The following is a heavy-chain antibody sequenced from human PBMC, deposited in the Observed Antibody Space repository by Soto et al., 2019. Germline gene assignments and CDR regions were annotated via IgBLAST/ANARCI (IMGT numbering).Heavy chain of an antibody. Sequence: SETLSLTCTVSGGSISSSRYYWGWIRQPPGRGLEWIGEIYYSGSTYYNPSLKSRVTISVDTSRNQLSLKLSSVTAADTAVYYCARVIFHRSSGWDFYYFDYWGQGTLVTVSS. CDR3: ARVIFHRSSGWDFYYFDY. CDR2: IYYSGST. CDR1: GGSISSSRYY. J-gene: IGHJ4*02. D-gene: IGHD6-19*01. V-gene: IGHV4-39*07.